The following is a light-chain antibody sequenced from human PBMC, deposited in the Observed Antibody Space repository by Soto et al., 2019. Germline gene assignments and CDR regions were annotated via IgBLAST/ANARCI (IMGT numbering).Light chain of an antibody. Sequence: EIVLTQSPGTLSLSPGERATLSCRASQNVDSNYLAWYQQKPGQAPRIIIFGASNRATGIPVRFSGSGSGTDFTLTISSLEPEDFAVYYCQQRSSWPPTFGQGTRLEIK. J-gene: IGKJ5*01. CDR1: QNVDSNY. CDR2: GAS. V-gene: IGKV3-11*01. CDR3: QQRSSWPPT.